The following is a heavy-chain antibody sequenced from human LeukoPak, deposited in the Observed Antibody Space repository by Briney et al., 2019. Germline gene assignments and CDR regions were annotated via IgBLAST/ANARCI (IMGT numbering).Heavy chain of an antibody. CDR1: GYTFTDYY. D-gene: IGHD3-10*01. Sequence: EASVKVSCKASGYTFTDYYMHWVRQAPGQGLEWMGRINPNSGGTNYAQKFQGRVTMTRDTSISTAYMELSRLRSDDTAVYYCARDRITMVRGVICWFDPWGQGTLVTVSS. CDR3: ARDRITMVRGVICWFDP. CDR2: INPNSGGT. J-gene: IGHJ5*02. V-gene: IGHV1-2*06.